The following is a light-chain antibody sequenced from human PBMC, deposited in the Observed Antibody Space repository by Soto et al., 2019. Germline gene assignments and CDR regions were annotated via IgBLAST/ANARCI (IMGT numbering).Light chain of an antibody. CDR1: RGIGST. CDR2: DTA. V-gene: IGKV3-15*01. J-gene: IGKJ4*01. CDR3: QHYVTWPLA. Sequence: EVVMTQSPATLSVSPGERATLSCRASRGIGSTFAWYQQKPGRTPSLLIYDTATRATGVPGRFIGSRSGTEFTLTITSLQSEDFAIYYCQHYVTWPLAFGGGTRVENK.